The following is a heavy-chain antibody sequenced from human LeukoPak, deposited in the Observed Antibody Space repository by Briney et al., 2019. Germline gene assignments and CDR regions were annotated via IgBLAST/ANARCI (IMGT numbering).Heavy chain of an antibody. D-gene: IGHD4-17*01. Sequence: ASVKVSCKDSGYTFNSYGTSWVRQAPGQGLEWMGWISGYNGATNYAQKVQGRVTVTTDTSTSTAYMELRSLTSDDTAVYYCARDASYGPHAFDIWGQGTMVTVSS. CDR3: ARDASYGPHAFDI. V-gene: IGHV1-18*01. CDR2: ISGYNGAT. J-gene: IGHJ3*02. CDR1: GYTFNSYG.